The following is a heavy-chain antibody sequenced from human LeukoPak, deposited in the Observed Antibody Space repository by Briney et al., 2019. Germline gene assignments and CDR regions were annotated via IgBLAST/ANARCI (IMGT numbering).Heavy chain of an antibody. CDR3: ARDLFGSRATIDY. D-gene: IGHD5-12*01. CDR1: GFTFSSYN. Sequence: RGSLRLSCAASGFTFSSYNMNWVRQAPGKGLEWVSSITSSSNYIYFGDSVKGRFTISRDNAKNSLYLQMNSLRAEDTAVYYCARDLFGSRATIDYWGQGTLVTVSS. J-gene: IGHJ4*02. V-gene: IGHV3-21*01. CDR2: ITSSSNYI.